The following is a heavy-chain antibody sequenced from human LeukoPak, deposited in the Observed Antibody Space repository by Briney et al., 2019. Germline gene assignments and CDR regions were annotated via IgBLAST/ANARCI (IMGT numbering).Heavy chain of an antibody. CDR2: TYTRGNS. D-gene: IGHD6-6*01. J-gene: IGHJ6*02. CDR3: ARDGGRRSSSSVGAYGMDV. CDR1: GFDVSSHH. V-gene: IGHV3-66*03. Sequence: GGSLRLSCAASGFDVSSHHMVWVRQAPGKGLEWVSVTYTRGNSYYTDSVKGRFIISRDTSKNTLYLQMNSLRAEDTAVYYCARDGGRRSSSSVGAYGMDVWGQGTTVTVSS.